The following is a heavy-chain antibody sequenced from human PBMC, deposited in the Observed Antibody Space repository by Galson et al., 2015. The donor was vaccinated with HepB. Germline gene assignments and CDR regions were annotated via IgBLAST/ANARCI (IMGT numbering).Heavy chain of an antibody. V-gene: IGHV3-23*01. CDR2: FSGTDAGT. CDR1: GFTFSNYA. CDR3: AKRGTSSLFYAY. Sequence: SLRLSCAASGFTFSNYAMVWVRQAPGKGLEWVSGFSGTDAGTYYADSVKGRFTISRDNSKNTLYLQMSSLTAEDTAVYYCAKRGTSSLFYAYWGQGTLVTVSS. D-gene: IGHD3-16*01. J-gene: IGHJ4*02.